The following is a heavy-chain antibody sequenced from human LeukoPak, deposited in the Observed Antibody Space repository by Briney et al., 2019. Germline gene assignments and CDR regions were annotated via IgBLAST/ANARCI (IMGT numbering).Heavy chain of an antibody. CDR2: IIPIFGTA. J-gene: IGHJ6*03. D-gene: IGHD3-10*01. CDR3: ARDGTQGPYGRPKTYYYMDV. V-gene: IGHV1-69*05. Sequence: SVKVSCKASGGTFSSYAISWVRQAPGQGLEWMGGIIPIFGTANYAQRFQGRVTITTDESTSTAYMEPSSLRSEDTAVYYCARDGTQGPYGRPKTYYYMDVWGKGTTVTVSS. CDR1: GGTFSSYA.